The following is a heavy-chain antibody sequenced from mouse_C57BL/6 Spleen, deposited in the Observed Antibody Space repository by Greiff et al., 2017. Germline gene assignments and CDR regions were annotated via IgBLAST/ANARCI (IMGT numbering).Heavy chain of an antibody. Sequence: VQLQESGPELVKPGASVKISCKASGYAFSSSCMNWVKQRPGQGLEWIGRIYPGDGDTNYNRKFKGKATLTADTSSSTAYMQLRRLTSEDSAVXFCAREGLYPPMDYWGQGTSVTVSS. D-gene: IGHD3-3*01. CDR3: AREGLYPPMDY. CDR1: GYAFSSSC. V-gene: IGHV1-82*01. J-gene: IGHJ4*01. CDR2: IYPGDGDT.